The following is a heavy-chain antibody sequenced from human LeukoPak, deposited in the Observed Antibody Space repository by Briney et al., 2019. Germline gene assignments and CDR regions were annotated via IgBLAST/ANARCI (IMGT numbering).Heavy chain of an antibody. Sequence: GGSLRLSCAASGFTFSSYWMSWVRQAPGKGLEWVANIKQDGSEKYYVDSVKGRFTISRDNAKNSLYLQVNSLRAEDTAVYYCATSMTTVTKTPLDYWGQGTLVTVSS. CDR2: IKQDGSEK. CDR3: ATSMTTVTKTPLDY. CDR1: GFTFSSYW. J-gene: IGHJ4*02. V-gene: IGHV3-7*01. D-gene: IGHD4-17*01.